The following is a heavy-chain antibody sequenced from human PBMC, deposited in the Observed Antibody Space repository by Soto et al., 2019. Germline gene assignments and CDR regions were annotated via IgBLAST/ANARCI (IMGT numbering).Heavy chain of an antibody. J-gene: IGHJ4*02. V-gene: IGHV3-33*01. CDR3: ARDGGYYFDY. CDR1: GFTFSSYG. CDR2: IWYDGSNK. D-gene: IGHD2-15*01. Sequence: QVQLVESGGGVVQPGRSLRLSCAASGFTFSSYGMHWVRQAPGKGLEWVAVIWYDGSNKYYADSVKGRFTISRDNSKNTLYLQMNSLRAEDTAVYYCARDGGYYFDYWGQGTLFTVSS.